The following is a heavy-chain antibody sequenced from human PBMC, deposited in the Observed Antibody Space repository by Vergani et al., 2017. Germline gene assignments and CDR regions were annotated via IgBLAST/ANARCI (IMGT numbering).Heavy chain of an antibody. J-gene: IGHJ4*02. Sequence: EVQLVESGGGLVKPGGSLRLSCAASGFTFSSYSMNWVRQAPGKGLEWVSSISSSSSYIYYADSVKGRFTISRDNAKNSLYLQMNSLRAEDTAVYYCARVGGYSYGYDYWGQGTLVTVSS. CDR3: ARVGGYSYGYDY. CDR1: GFTFSSYS. CDR2: ISSSSSYI. V-gene: IGHV3-21*01. D-gene: IGHD5-18*01.